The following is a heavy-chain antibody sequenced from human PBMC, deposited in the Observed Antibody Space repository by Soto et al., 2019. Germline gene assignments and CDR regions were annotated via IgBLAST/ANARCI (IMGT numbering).Heavy chain of an antibody. V-gene: IGHV4-34*01. J-gene: IGHJ4*02. CDR3: ASGAGYSSSWYRGMDY. CDR1: GGSFSGYY. Sequence: QVQLQQWGAGLLKPSETLSLTCAVYGGSFSGYYWSWIRQLPGKGLEWFGEINHSGSTNYNPSLKSPATISLDAAKTQFCRRLSSAAAADTVVYYCASGAGYSSSWYRGMDYWGQGTPVTVSS. CDR2: INHSGST. D-gene: IGHD6-13*01.